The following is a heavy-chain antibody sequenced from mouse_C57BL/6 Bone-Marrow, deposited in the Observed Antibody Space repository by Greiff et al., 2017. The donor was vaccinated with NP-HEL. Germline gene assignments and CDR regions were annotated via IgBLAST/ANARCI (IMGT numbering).Heavy chain of an antibody. CDR3: ARRGFAY. Sequence: EVMLVESGGGLVQPGGSLKLSCAASGFTFSDYYMYWVRQTPEKRLEWVAYISNGGGSTYYPDTVKGRFTISRDNAKNTLFLQMTSLRSEDTAMYYCARRGFAYWGQGTLVTVSA. CDR1: GFTFSDYY. J-gene: IGHJ3*01. CDR2: ISNGGGST. V-gene: IGHV5-12*03.